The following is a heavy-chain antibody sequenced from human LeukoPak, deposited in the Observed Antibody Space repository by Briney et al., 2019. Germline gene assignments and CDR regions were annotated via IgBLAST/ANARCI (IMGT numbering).Heavy chain of an antibody. V-gene: IGHV1-8*01. J-gene: IGHJ4*02. CDR3: ARPGGSSSYDSSGYYSHFDC. D-gene: IGHD3-22*01. Sequence: ASVKVSCKASGYTFTSYDINWVRQATGQGLEWMGWMNPNSGNTGYAQKFQGRVTMTRNTSISTAYMELSSLRSEDTAVYYCARPGGSSSYDSSGYYSHFDCWGQGTLVTVSS. CDR2: MNPNSGNT. CDR1: GYTFTSYD.